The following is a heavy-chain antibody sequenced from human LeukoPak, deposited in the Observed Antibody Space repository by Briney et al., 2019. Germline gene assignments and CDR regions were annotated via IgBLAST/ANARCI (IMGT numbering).Heavy chain of an antibody. CDR2: INPNSGGT. CDR1: GYTFTGYY. CDR3: ARIFPAGYSYGHPFDY. V-gene: IGHV1-2*04. Sequence: ASVKVSCKASGYTFTGYYMHWVRQAPGQGLEWMGWINPNSGGTNYAQKFQGWVTMTRDTSISTAYMELSRLRSDDTAVYYCARIFPAGYSYGHPFDYWGQGTLVTVSS. J-gene: IGHJ4*02. D-gene: IGHD5-18*01.